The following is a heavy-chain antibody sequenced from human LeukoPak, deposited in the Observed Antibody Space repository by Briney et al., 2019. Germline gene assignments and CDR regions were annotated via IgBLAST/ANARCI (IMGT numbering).Heavy chain of an antibody. V-gene: IGHV1-8*01. J-gene: IGHJ5*02. D-gene: IGHD3-10*01. CDR1: GYTFTSYD. CDR2: MNPNSGNT. CDR3: ARVRSITMVRGVIDFFWFDP. Sequence: ASVKVSCKASGYTFTSYDINWVRQATGQGLEWMGWMNPNSGNTGYAQKFRGRVTMTRNTSISTAYMELSSLRSEDTAVYYCARVRSITMVRGVIDFFWFDPWGQGTLVTVSS.